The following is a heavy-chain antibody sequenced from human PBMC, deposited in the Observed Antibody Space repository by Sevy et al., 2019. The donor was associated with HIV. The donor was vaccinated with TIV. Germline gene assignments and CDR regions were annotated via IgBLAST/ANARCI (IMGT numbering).Heavy chain of an antibody. CDR2: ISYDGRNNK. Sequence: GGSLRLSCAASGFTFSDYRFHWVRQAPGKGLEWVAVISYDGRNNKYNADSVKGRFTISKDNSKNTVYLQMNSLRAEDTAIYYCARDRGEIRSSAFDYWGQGTLVTVSS. CDR1: GFTFSDYR. D-gene: IGHD3-16*01. J-gene: IGHJ4*02. V-gene: IGHV3-30*04. CDR3: ARDRGEIRSSAFDY.